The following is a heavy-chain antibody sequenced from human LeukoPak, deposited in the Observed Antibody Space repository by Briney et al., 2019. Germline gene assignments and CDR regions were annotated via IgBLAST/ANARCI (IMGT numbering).Heavy chain of an antibody. CDR1: GFTFSSYA. D-gene: IGHD3-22*01. CDR3: AKDRGDSSGPTGY. CDR2: ISGSGGST. J-gene: IGHJ4*02. Sequence: GGSLRLSCAASGFTFSSYAMNWVRQAPGKGLEWVPAISGSGGSTYYADSVKGRFTISRDNSKNTLYLQMNSLRAEDTAVYYCAKDRGDSSGPTGYWGQGTMVTVSS. V-gene: IGHV3-23*01.